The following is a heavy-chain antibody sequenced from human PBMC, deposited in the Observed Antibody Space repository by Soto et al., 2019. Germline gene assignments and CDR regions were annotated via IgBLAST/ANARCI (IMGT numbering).Heavy chain of an antibody. CDR2: TNPNSDGA. Sequence: QVHLVQSEAEVKKPGASVRVSCKASGYTFTDYYIHCVRQAPGQGLEWMGWTNPNSDGAHYAQKFQGRVTMTRDKSTRTLYMEVNRLRSDDTAVYFCARGGGSGWHGDWFDPWGQGTLVTVSS. CDR1: GYTFTDYY. D-gene: IGHD6-19*01. J-gene: IGHJ5*02. CDR3: ARGGGSGWHGDWFDP. V-gene: IGHV1-2*02.